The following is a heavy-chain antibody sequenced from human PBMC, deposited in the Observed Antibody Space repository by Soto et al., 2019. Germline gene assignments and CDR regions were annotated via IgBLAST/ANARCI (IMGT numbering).Heavy chain of an antibody. J-gene: IGHJ4*02. D-gene: IGHD4-17*01. V-gene: IGHV4-30-4*01. CDR1: GGSISSGDYY. CDR2: IYYSGST. Sequence: QVQLQESGPGLVKPSQTLSLTCTVSGGSISSGDYYWSWIRQPPGKGLEWIGYIYYSGSTYYNPSLKSRVXXSXDXXKNQFSLKLSSVTAADTAVYYCARDSYGDGYYFDYWGQGTLVTVSS. CDR3: ARDSYGDGYYFDY.